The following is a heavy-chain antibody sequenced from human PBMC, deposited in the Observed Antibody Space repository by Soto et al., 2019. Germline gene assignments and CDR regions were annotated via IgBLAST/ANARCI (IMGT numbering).Heavy chain of an antibody. V-gene: IGHV1-8*01. CDR2: MNPNNGNS. D-gene: IGHD1-1*01. Sequence: ASVKVSCKASGYTFTSYDINWVRQATGQGLEWMGRMNPNNGNSAYAQKFQGRVTITRTTSISTAYMELSSLRSEDTAVYYCARGADNWNDGYWFDPWGQGTLVTVSS. CDR3: ARGADNWNDGYWFDP. J-gene: IGHJ5*02. CDR1: GYTFTSYD.